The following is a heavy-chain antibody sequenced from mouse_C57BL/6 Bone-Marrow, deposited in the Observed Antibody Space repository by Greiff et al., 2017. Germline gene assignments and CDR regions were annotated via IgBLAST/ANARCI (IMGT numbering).Heavy chain of an antibody. CDR3: ARMITTVVRYFDV. CDR2: ISSGSSTI. J-gene: IGHJ1*03. D-gene: IGHD1-1*01. Sequence: DVMLVESGGGLVKPGGSLKLSCAASGFTFSDYGMHWVRQAPEKGLEWVAYISSGSSTIYYADTVKGRFTISRDNAKNTLFLQMTSLRSEDTAMYYCARMITTVVRYFDVWGTGTTVTVSS. V-gene: IGHV5-17*01. CDR1: GFTFSDYG.